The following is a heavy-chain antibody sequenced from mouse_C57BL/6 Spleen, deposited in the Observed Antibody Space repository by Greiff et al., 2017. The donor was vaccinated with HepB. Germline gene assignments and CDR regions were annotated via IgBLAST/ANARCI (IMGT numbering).Heavy chain of an antibody. CDR3: ARGPYYGSSSRYFDY. J-gene: IGHJ2*01. CDR2: IYPGDGDT. D-gene: IGHD1-1*01. CDR1: GYAFSSSW. V-gene: IGHV1-82*01. Sequence: QVQLKESGPELVKPGASVKISCKASGYAFSSSWMNWVKQRPGKGLEWIGRIYPGDGDTNYNGKFKGKATLTADKSSSTAYMQLSSLTSEDSAVYFCARGPYYGSSSRYFDYWGQGTTLTVSS.